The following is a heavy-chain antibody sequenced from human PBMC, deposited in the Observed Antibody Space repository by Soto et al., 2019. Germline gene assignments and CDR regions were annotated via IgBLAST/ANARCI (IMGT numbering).Heavy chain of an antibody. V-gene: IGHV1-69*01. J-gene: IGHJ4*02. D-gene: IGHD5-18*01. CDR2: IIPIFGTA. CDR3: ARGPPSRGGYSYGYIDY. Sequence: QVQLVQSGAEVKKPGSSVKVSCKACGGTFSSYAISWVRQAPGQGLEWMGGIIPIFGTANYAQKFQGRVTITADESTSTAYMELSSLRSEDTAVYYCARGPPSRGGYSYGYIDYWGQGTLVTVSS. CDR1: GGTFSSYA.